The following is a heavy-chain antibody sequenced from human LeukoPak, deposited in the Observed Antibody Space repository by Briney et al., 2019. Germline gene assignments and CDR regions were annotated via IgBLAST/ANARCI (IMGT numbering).Heavy chain of an antibody. D-gene: IGHD3-10*01. J-gene: IGHJ4*02. V-gene: IGHV1-46*03. Sequence: GASVKVSCKASGYRFTRYYIHWMRQAPGLGLEWIGIINPSDGGTTYAQKFQDRVTMTRDTSTSTVYMDLRSLRSEDTAVYLSAAYGSGKAAHIDYWRQGTLITVS. CDR3: AAYGSGKAAHIDY. CDR2: INPSDGGT. CDR1: GYRFTRYY.